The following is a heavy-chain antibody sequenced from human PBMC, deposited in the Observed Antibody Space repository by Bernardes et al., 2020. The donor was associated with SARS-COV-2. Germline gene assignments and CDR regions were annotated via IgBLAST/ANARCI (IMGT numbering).Heavy chain of an antibody. J-gene: IGHJ4*02. CDR2: INPNSGGT. CDR1: GYTFTGYY. Sequence: ASVKVSCKASGYTFTGYYMHWVRQAPGQGLEWMGWINPNSGGTNYAQKFQGWVTMTRDTSISTAYMELSRLRSDDTAVYYCARGGGIAVAGGLLDYWGQGTLVTVSS. CDR3: ARGGGIAVAGGLLDY. V-gene: IGHV1-2*04. D-gene: IGHD6-19*01.